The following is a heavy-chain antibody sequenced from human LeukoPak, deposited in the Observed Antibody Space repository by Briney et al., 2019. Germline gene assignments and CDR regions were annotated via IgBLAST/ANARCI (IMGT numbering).Heavy chain of an antibody. CDR3: ARGKGRAGDSYYYDSSGYYYFDY. D-gene: IGHD3-22*01. V-gene: IGHV4-59*08. Sequence: SETLSLTCSVSGGSMNSYYWSWFRQSPGKGLEWIGYIYYSGSTIYNPSLKSRVTISVDTSKNQFSLKLSSVTAADTAVYYCARGKGRAGDSYYYDSSGYYYFDYRGQGTLVTVSS. J-gene: IGHJ4*02. CDR2: IYYSGST. CDR1: GGSMNSYY.